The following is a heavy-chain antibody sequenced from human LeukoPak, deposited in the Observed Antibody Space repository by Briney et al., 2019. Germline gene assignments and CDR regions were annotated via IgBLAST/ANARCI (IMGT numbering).Heavy chain of an antibody. J-gene: IGHJ4*02. CDR2: VYYSGAT. CDR1: GGSISYYY. CDR3: ARVGAQKVDY. V-gene: IGHV4-59*01. D-gene: IGHD1-26*01. Sequence: KPSETLSLTCTVSGGSISYYYWSWIRQSPGKGLEWIGYVYYSGATNYNPSLKSRVTISVDTSKNQFSLKLSSVTAADTAVYYCARVGAQKVDYWGQGTLVTVSS.